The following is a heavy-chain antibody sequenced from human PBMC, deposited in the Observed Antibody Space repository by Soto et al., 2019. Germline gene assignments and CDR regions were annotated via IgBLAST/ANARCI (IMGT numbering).Heavy chain of an antibody. Sequence: QVQLQQCGAGLLKPSETLSLTCAAYGGSFSGYYWSWIRQPPGKGLEWMGQINHSGSTKYNTYLKRRVTILVDTSTCQFSLKLCSVLAADTAVYYCARAQGAYDSADYYFDYWGQGTLVTVSS. CDR3: ARAQGAYDSADYYFDY. J-gene: IGHJ4*02. D-gene: IGHD3-22*01. CDR1: GGSFSGYY. CDR2: INHSGST. V-gene: IGHV4-34*01.